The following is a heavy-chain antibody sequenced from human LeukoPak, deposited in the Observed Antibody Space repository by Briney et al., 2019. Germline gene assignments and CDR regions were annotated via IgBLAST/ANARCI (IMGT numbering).Heavy chain of an antibody. V-gene: IGHV4-4*02. CDR1: GDSITSTNW. CDR2: IYHSGST. Sequence: SETLSLTCAVSGDSITSTNWWTWVRQPPGKGLEWIGEIYHSGSTSYNPSLKSRVTISLDRSRNQFSLRLNSVTAADTAVYYCARGGNSAWYFDYWGQGTLVAVSS. J-gene: IGHJ4*02. D-gene: IGHD6-19*01. CDR3: ARGGNSAWYFDY.